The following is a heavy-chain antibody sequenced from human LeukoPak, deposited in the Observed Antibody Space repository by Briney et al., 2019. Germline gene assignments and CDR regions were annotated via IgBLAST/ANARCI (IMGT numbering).Heavy chain of an antibody. D-gene: IGHD3-10*01. Sequence: SQTLSLTCTVSGGSISSGDYYWSWIRQPPGEGLEWIGYIYYSGSTYYNPSLKSRVTISVDTSKNQFSLKLSSVTAADTAAYYCAGGYGSGPKSGMDVWGQGTTVTVSS. CDR1: GGSISSGDYY. J-gene: IGHJ6*02. CDR3: AGGYGSGPKSGMDV. V-gene: IGHV4-30-4*01. CDR2: IYYSGST.